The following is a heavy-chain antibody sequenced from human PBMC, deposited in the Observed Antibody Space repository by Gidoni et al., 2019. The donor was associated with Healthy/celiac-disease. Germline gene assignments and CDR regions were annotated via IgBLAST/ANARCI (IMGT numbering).Heavy chain of an antibody. J-gene: IGHJ4*02. CDR3: ARATSTTVTSDY. V-gene: IGHV1-8*01. Sequence: YAQKFQGRVTMTRNTSISTAYMELSSLRSEDTAVYYCARATSTTVTSDYWGQGTLVTVSS. D-gene: IGHD4-17*01.